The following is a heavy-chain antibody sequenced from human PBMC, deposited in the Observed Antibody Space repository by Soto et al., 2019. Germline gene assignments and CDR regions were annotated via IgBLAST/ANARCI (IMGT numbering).Heavy chain of an antibody. J-gene: IGHJ6*02. CDR3: ARDSRTTLWFGDLPNDYYGMDV. CDR2: ISTYTGNT. CDR1: GYTFTNYD. V-gene: IGHV1-18*01. Sequence: ASVKVSCKASGYTFTNYDINWVRQAPGQGLEWMGWISTYTGNTNYAQKLQGRVTMTTDTSTSTAYMELRSLRAEDTAVYYCARDSRTTLWFGDLPNDYYGMDVWGQGTTVTVS. D-gene: IGHD3-10*01.